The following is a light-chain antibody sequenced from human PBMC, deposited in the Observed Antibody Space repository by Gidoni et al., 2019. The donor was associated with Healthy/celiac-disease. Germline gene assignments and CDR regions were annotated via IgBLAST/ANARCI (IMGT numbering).Light chain of an antibody. CDR3: QQRSNWPPYT. Sequence: EIVLTQSPATLSVSPGERATLSCRASQSVSSYLAWYQQKPGQATRLLIYDASHRPTGIPARFSGSGCGTDFTLTISSLEPEDFVVYYCQQRSNWPPYTFGQGTKLEIK. CDR1: QSVSSY. J-gene: IGKJ2*01. V-gene: IGKV3-11*01. CDR2: DAS.